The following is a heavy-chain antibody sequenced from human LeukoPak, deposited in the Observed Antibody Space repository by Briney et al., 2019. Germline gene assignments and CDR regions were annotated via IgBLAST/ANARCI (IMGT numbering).Heavy chain of an antibody. Sequence: GGSLRLSCVASGLPIADFAMHWVRQAPGKGLEWVSLISGDGVSTFYADSVKGRFSISRDNSKNSLYLEMSSLRTEDAAMYYCAKESGKFDYWGQGTLVAVSS. CDR1: GLPIADFA. CDR3: AKESGKFDY. V-gene: IGHV3-43*02. CDR2: ISGDGVST. J-gene: IGHJ4*02.